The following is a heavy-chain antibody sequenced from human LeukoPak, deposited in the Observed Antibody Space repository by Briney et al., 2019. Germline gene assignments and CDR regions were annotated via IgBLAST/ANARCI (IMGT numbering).Heavy chain of an antibody. CDR1: GFTFSSYG. D-gene: IGHD3-9*01. V-gene: IGHV3-33*01. Sequence: PGGSLRPSCAASGFTFSSYGMHWVRQAPGKGLVWVAVIWYDGSNKYYADSVKGRFTISRDNSKNTLYLQMNSLRAEDTAVYYCARDPREDFDWLSHDYWGQGTLVTVSS. CDR3: ARDPREDFDWLSHDY. CDR2: IWYDGSNK. J-gene: IGHJ4*02.